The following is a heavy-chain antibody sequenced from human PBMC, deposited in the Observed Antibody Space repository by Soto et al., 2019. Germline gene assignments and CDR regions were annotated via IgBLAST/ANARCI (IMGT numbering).Heavy chain of an antibody. V-gene: IGHV4-59*01. J-gene: IGHJ6*02. CDR1: GGSISGYY. CDR3: ARDLWGYCGTDCYPLDV. Sequence: QVQLQESGPGLVKPSETLSLTCTVSGGSISGYYWSWIRQPPGKGLEWIGYMYNTGSTVYNPSFKIRVTISVDTPLSQFSLRLNSLTAADTAVYYCARDLWGYCGTDCYPLDVWGQGTTVTVSS. CDR2: MYNTGST. D-gene: IGHD2-21*02.